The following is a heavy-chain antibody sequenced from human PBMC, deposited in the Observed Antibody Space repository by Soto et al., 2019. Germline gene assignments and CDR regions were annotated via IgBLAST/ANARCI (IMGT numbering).Heavy chain of an antibody. CDR3: AKTSRDGYNLHWFDP. Sequence: QVQLVESGGGVVQPGRSLRLSCAASGFTFSSYGMHWVRQAPGKGLEWVAVISYDGSNKYYADSVKGRFTISRDNSKNTLYLQMNSLRAEDTAVYYCAKTSRDGYNLHWFDPWGQGTLVTVSS. D-gene: IGHD5-12*01. J-gene: IGHJ5*02. CDR1: GFTFSSYG. V-gene: IGHV3-30*18. CDR2: ISYDGSNK.